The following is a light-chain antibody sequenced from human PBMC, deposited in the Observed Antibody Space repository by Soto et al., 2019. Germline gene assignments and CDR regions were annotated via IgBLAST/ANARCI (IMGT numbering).Light chain of an antibody. Sequence: QAVVTQPPSVSGAPGQRVTISCTGSSSNIGAGYDVHWYQQLPGTAPKLPIYGDNNRPSGVPDRFSGSKSGTSASLAITGLQAEDEADYYCQSYDSSLSSYVFGTGTKLTVL. CDR1: SSNIGAGYD. J-gene: IGLJ1*01. CDR2: GDN. CDR3: QSYDSSLSSYV. V-gene: IGLV1-40*01.